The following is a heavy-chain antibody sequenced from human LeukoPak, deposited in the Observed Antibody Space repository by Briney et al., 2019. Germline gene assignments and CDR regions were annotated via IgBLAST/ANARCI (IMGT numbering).Heavy chain of an antibody. CDR3: AKTYVWYYFDY. D-gene: IGHD3-16*01. Sequence: PGGTLRLSCAASGFIFSSYGMSWVRQAPGKGLEWVSAISGSGGSTYYADSVKGRFTISRDNSKNTLYLQMNSLGAEDTAVYYCAKTYVWYYFDYWGQGILVTVSS. CDR2: ISGSGGST. CDR1: GFIFSSYG. J-gene: IGHJ4*02. V-gene: IGHV3-23*01.